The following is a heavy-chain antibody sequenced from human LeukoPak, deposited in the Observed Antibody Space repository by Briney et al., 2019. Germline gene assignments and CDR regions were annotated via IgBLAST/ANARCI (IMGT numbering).Heavy chain of an antibody. D-gene: IGHD3-10*01. CDR1: GGSISSGSYY. V-gene: IGHV4-61*02. CDR2: IYTSGSA. J-gene: IGHJ4*02. CDR3: ARGGTMVRGVIMEG. Sequence: TSETLSLTCTVSGGSISSGSYYWSWIRQPAGKGLEWIGRIYTSGSANYNPSLKSRVTISVDTSKNQFSLKLSSVTAADTAVYYCARGGTMVRGVIMEGWGQGTLVTVSS.